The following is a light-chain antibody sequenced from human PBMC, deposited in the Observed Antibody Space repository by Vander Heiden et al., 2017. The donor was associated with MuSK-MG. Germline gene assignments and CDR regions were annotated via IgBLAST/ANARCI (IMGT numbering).Light chain of an antibody. V-gene: IGLV3-1*01. CDR2: QDS. Sequence: SYELTQPPSVSVSPGQTASITCSGDKLGDKYACWYQQKPGQSPVLVIYQDSKRPSGIPERVSGSNSGKTVTLTISGTQAMDEAYYYCQAWDSSTEVFGGGTKLTVL. CDR1: KLGDKY. CDR3: QAWDSSTEV. J-gene: IGLJ2*01.